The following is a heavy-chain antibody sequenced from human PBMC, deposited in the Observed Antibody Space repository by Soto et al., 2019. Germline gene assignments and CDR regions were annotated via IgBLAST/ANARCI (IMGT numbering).Heavy chain of an antibody. D-gene: IGHD6-19*01. CDR1: GFTFSSDG. Sequence: QVQLVESGGGVVQPGRSLRLSCAASGFTFSSDGMHWVRQAPGKGLGWVAVISYDGSHKYYADTVKGRFTISRDNSKNTLYLQRNSLRAEDTAVYYSAKDPAVAGTPYGTDVWGQGTTVTVSS. J-gene: IGHJ6*02. CDR3: AKDPAVAGTPYGTDV. V-gene: IGHV3-30*18. CDR2: ISYDGSHK.